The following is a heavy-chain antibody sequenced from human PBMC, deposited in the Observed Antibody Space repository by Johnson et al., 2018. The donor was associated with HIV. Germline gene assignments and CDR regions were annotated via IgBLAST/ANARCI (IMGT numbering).Heavy chain of an antibody. Sequence: QVQLVESGGGVVQPGGSLRLSCAASGFTFSSYGMHWVRKAPGKGLEWVAFIRYDGSNKYYADSVKGRFTISRDNSKNTLYLQMNSLRAEDTAVYYCAKCIWGSSLIDAFDIWGQGTMVTVSS. CDR1: GFTFSSYG. J-gene: IGHJ3*02. CDR2: IRYDGSNK. V-gene: IGHV3-30*02. D-gene: IGHD6-13*01. CDR3: AKCIWGSSLIDAFDI.